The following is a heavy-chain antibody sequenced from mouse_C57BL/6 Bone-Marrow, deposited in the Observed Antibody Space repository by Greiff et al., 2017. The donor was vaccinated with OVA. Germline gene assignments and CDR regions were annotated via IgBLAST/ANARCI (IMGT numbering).Heavy chain of an antibody. D-gene: IGHD1-1*01. V-gene: IGHV5-4*01. CDR2: ISDGGSYT. J-gene: IGHJ1*03. CDR1: GFTFSSYA. CDR3: ARGTTTVISPWYFDV. Sequence: EVQGVESGGGLVKPGGSLKLSCAASGFTFSSYAMSWVRQTPEKRLEWVATISDGGSYTYYPDNVKGRFTISRDNAKNNLYLQMSHLKSEDTAMYYCARGTTTVISPWYFDVWGTGTTVTVSS.